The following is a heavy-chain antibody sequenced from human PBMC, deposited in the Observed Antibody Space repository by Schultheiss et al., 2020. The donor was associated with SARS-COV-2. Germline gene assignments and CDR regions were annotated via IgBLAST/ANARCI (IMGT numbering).Heavy chain of an antibody. J-gene: IGHJ6*03. CDR1: GFTFSNAW. D-gene: IGHD6-19*01. CDR3: TTEWYSSGWYYYYYYMDV. Sequence: GGSLRLSCAASGFTFSNAWMSWVRQAPGKGLEWVGRIKSKTDGGTTDYAAPVKGRFTISRDDSKNTLYLQMNSLKTEDTAVYYCTTEWYSSGWYYYYYYMDVWGKGTTVTVS. V-gene: IGHV3-15*01. CDR2: IKSKTDGGTT.